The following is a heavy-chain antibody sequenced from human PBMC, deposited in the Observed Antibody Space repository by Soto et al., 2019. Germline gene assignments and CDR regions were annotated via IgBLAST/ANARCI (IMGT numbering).Heavy chain of an antibody. CDR2: IYSGGST. Sequence: GGSLRLSCAASGFTVSSNYMSWVRQAPGKGLEWVSVIYSGGSTYYADSVKGRFTISRDNSKNTLYLQMNSLRAEDTAVYYCARGDYSSPPSYWGQGTLVTVSS. D-gene: IGHD6-13*01. J-gene: IGHJ4*02. CDR3: ARGDYSSPPSY. CDR1: GFTVSSNY. V-gene: IGHV3-53*01.